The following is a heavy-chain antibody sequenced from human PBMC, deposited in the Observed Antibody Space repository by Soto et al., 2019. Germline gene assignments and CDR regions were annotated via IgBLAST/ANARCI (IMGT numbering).Heavy chain of an antibody. V-gene: IGHV1-18*01. J-gene: IGHJ5*02. Sequence: ASVKVSCKASGYTFTSYGISWVRQAPGQGLEWMGWISAYNGNTNYAQKPQGRVTMTTDTSTSTAYMELRSLRSDDTAVYYCARGKDYYGFAWFDPWGQGTLVTVSS. D-gene: IGHD3-10*01. CDR3: ARGKDYYGFAWFDP. CDR2: ISAYNGNT. CDR1: GYTFTSYG.